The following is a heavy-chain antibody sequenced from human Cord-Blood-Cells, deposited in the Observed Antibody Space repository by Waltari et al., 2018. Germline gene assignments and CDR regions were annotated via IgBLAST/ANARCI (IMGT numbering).Heavy chain of an antibody. V-gene: IGHV1-2*02. Sequence: QVQLVQSGAEVKKPGASVKVSCKASGYTFTGYYMPWLRQAPGQGLEWMGWINPNSGGTNYAQKFQGRVTMTRDTSISTAYMELSRLRSDDTAVYYCARGKDSSSWYNWFDPWGQGTLVTVSS. CDR2: INPNSGGT. D-gene: IGHD6-13*01. CDR3: ARGKDSSSWYNWFDP. CDR1: GYTFTGYY. J-gene: IGHJ5*02.